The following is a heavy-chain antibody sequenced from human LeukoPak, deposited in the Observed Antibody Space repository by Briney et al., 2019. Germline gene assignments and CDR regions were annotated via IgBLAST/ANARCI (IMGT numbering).Heavy chain of an antibody. CDR2: IHHSGST. Sequence: SDTLSLTCAVSGDSITSSNWWGWIRQPPGKRLEWIGYIHHSGSTYYNPSLKSRVTMSVDTSKNQFSLNLSSATAEDTAVYYCARYRLAGDFDYWGQGTLVTVSS. J-gene: IGHJ4*02. CDR1: GDSITSSNW. V-gene: IGHV4-28*01. D-gene: IGHD3-16*02. CDR3: ARYRLAGDFDY.